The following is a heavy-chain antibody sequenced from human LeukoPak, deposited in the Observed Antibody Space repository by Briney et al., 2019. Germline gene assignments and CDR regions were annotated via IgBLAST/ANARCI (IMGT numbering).Heavy chain of an antibody. CDR2: ISGSGGST. Sequence: GGSLRLSCAASGFTFSSYAMSWVRQAPGKGLEWVSAISGSGGSTYYADSVKGRFTISRDNAKNSLYLQMNSLRAEDTAVYYCARGSIAAAGWYFDLWGRGTLVTVSS. CDR3: ARGSIAAAGWYFDL. D-gene: IGHD6-13*01. CDR1: GFTFSSYA. J-gene: IGHJ2*01. V-gene: IGHV3-23*01.